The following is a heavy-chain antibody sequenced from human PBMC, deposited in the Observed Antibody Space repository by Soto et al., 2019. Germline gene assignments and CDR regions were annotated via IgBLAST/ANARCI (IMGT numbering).Heavy chain of an antibody. Sequence: EVQLVESGGGLVKPGGSLRLSCAASGFTFSSYSMNWVRQAPGKGLEWVSSISSSSSYIYYADSVKGRFTISRDNAKNSLYLQMNSLRAEDTAVYYCARVGTVVTPEGPARWGQETLVTVSS. CDR3: ARVGTVVTPEGPAR. D-gene: IGHD2-21*02. CDR2: ISSSSSYI. J-gene: IGHJ4*02. V-gene: IGHV3-21*01. CDR1: GFTFSSYS.